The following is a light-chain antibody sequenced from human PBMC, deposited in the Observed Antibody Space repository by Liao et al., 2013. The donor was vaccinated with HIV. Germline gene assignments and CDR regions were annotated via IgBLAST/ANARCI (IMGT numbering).Light chain of an antibody. CDR2: FNS. J-gene: IGLJ2*01. Sequence: SYVLTQPPSVSVAPGKTARITCGGNNIGTKSVHWYQQKPGQAPRLVIYFNSDRPSGIPERFSASNSGNTATLTITVTQATDEADYYCQVWDTSTVTFGRGTKLTVL. V-gene: IGLV3-21*01. CDR1: NIGTKS. CDR3: QVWDTSTVT.